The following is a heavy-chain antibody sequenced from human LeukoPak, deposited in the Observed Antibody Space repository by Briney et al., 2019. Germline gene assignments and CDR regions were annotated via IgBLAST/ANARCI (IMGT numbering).Heavy chain of an antibody. Sequence: GGSLRLSCVGSGFTFSADSMNWVRQAPDKGLEWISYISRSGSTTYYGASVKGRSTISRDNAKNSVFLQLNSLRDEDTAVYFRARDRPGKYYFDSWGQGALVIVSS. D-gene: IGHD1-14*01. CDR3: ARDRPGKYYFDS. V-gene: IGHV3-48*02. CDR2: ISRSGSTT. CDR1: GFTFSADS. J-gene: IGHJ4*02.